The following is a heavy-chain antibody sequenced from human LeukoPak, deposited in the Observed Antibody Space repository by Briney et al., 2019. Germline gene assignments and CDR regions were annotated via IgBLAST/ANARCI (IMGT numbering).Heavy chain of an antibody. CDR3: ARHPIMPWIQPWNKGLTNFDY. J-gene: IGHJ4*02. V-gene: IGHV4-59*08. D-gene: IGHD5-18*01. Sequence: SETLSLTCTVSGGSISSYYWSWIRQPPGKGLEWIGYIYYSGSTNYNPSLKSRVTISVDTSKNQFSLKLSSVTAADTAVYYCARHPIMPWIQPWNKGLTNFDYWGQGTLVTVSS. CDR1: GGSISSYY. CDR2: IYYSGST.